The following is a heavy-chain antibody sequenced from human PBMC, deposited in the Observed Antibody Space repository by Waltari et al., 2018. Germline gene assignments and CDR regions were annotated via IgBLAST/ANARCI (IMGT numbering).Heavy chain of an antibody. V-gene: IGHV3-53*04. Sequence: GKGLEWVSVIFGGGTTYYADSVKGRFTITTHNSKNTLFLQMNSLRAEDTAVYYCAKSITMIRGVFYYFDSWGQGTLVTVSS. D-gene: IGHD3-10*01. CDR3: AKSITMIRGVFYYFDS. J-gene: IGHJ4*02. CDR2: IFGGGTT.